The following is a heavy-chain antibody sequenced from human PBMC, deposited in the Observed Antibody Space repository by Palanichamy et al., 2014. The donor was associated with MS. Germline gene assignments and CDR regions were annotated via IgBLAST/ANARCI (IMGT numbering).Heavy chain of an antibody. CDR1: GGSISSYY. Sequence: QVLLQESGPGLVKPSETLSLTCTVSGGSISSYYWSWIRQPPGKGLEWIGYIYYTGNTNYSPSLKSRVTISLDTSKNQFSLKLSSVTAADTAVYYCAREGYCTSTSCYPHYWGQGTLVTVS. V-gene: IGHV4-59*01. CDR2: IYYTGNT. J-gene: IGHJ4*02. CDR3: AREGYCTSTSCYPHY. D-gene: IGHD2-2*01.